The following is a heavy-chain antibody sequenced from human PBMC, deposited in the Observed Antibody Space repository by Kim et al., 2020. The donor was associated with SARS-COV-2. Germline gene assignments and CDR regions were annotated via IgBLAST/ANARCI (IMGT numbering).Heavy chain of an antibody. J-gene: IGHJ4*02. V-gene: IGHV3-23*01. CDR3: AKVGIAVAGTGSDY. D-gene: IGHD6-19*01. Sequence: ADAGKGRFTISRDKSKNTLYLQMNSLRAEDTAVYYCAKVGIAVAGTGSDYWGQGTLVTVSS.